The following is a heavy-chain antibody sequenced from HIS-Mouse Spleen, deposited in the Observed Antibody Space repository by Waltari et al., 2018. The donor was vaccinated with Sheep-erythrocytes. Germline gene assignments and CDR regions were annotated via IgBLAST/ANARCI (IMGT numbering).Heavy chain of an antibody. CDR2: IKQDGSEK. CDR1: GFTFRSCW. CDR3: ARDNGGVDY. Sequence: EVQLVESGGGLVQPGGSLRLSWAASGFTFRSCWMSWVRQAPGKGLEWVANIKQDGSEKYYVDSVKGRFTISRDNAKNSLYLQMNSLRAEDTAVYYCARDNGGVDYWGQGTLVTVSS. J-gene: IGHJ4*02. D-gene: IGHD2-21*01. V-gene: IGHV3-7*01.